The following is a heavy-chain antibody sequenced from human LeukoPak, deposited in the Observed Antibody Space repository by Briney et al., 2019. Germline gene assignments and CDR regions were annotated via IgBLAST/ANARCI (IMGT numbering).Heavy chain of an antibody. D-gene: IGHD5-18*01. V-gene: IGHV4-34*01. J-gene: IGHJ3*02. Sequence: SGTLSLTCAVYGGSFSGYYWSWIRQPPGKGLEWIGEINHSGSTNYNPSLKSRVTISVDTSKNQFSLKLSSVTAADTAVYYCAGTAMVTYDAFDIWGQGTMVTVSS. CDR1: GGSFSGYY. CDR2: INHSGST. CDR3: AGTAMVTYDAFDI.